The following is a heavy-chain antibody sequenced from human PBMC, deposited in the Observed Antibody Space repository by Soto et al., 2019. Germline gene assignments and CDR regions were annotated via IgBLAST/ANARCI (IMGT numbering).Heavy chain of an antibody. CDR2: IGGSGGST. CDR1: GFTFSSYA. J-gene: IGHJ4*02. CDR3: AKDLAQGMIVENHPDY. Sequence: GGSLRLSCAASGFTFSSYAMSWVRQAPGKGLEWVSAIGGSGGSTYYADSVKGRFTISRDNSKNTLYLQMNSLRAEDTAVYYCAKDLAQGMIVENHPDYWGQGTLVTVSS. V-gene: IGHV3-23*01. D-gene: IGHD3-22*01.